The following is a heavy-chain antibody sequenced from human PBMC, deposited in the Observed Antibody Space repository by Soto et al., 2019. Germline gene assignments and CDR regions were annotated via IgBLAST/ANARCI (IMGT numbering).Heavy chain of an antibody. CDR3: ARHPGMAPLVN. D-gene: IGHD2-8*01. CDR1: GFTFSSYE. Sequence: GGSLRLSCAASGFTFSSYEMNWVRQAPGKGLEWVSYISSSGSTIYYADPVKGRFTISRDNAKNSLYLQMNRLRAEDTAVYYCARHPGMAPLVNWGPGALDTVSS. CDR2: ISSSGSTI. J-gene: IGHJ4*02. V-gene: IGHV3-48*03.